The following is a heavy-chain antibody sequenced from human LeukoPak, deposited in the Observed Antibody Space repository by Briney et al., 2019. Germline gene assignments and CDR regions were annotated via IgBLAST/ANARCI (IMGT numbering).Heavy chain of an antibody. D-gene: IGHD5-24*01. J-gene: IGHJ6*02. V-gene: IGHV3-73*01. CDR3: ARGRWPYPSMDV. Sequence: GGSLRLSCAVSGFTFSGFGIHWFRQASGKGLEWVGRMRSRANNYATAYAPSVRGRFTISRDDSKNTAYLQMNSLLTEDTAVYYCARGRWPYPSMDVWGQGTTVTVSS. CDR2: MRSRANNYAT. CDR1: GFTFSGFG.